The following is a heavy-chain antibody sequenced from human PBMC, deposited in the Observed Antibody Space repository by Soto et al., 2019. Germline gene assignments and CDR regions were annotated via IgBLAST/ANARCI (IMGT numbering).Heavy chain of an antibody. CDR3: ARNPYGSGLFDP. CDR1: GYNFIDYD. J-gene: IGHJ5*02. Sequence: QVHLVQSGAEVKKPGASVKVSCKASGYNFIDYDINWVRQSTGQGLEWMGWMTPNSGNTGSAQKFQGRVTLTRDTSIGAAYMELSSLKSEDTAVYYCARNPYGSGLFDPWGQGTLVTVSS. V-gene: IGHV1-8*01. CDR2: MTPNSGNT. D-gene: IGHD6-19*01.